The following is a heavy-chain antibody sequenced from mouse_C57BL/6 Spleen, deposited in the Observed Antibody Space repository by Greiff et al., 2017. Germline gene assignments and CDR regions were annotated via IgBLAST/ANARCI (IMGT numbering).Heavy chain of an antibody. Sequence: EVQLQQSGPELVKPGASVKISCKASGYTFTDYYMNWVKQSHGQSLEWIGDINPNNGGTSYNQKFKGKATLTVDKSSSTAYMELRSLTSEDAAVSYCHIAAVVAHWYFDDWGKGTTVTVSS. J-gene: IGHJ1*03. CDR3: HIAAVVAHWYFDD. CDR1: GYTFTDYY. CDR2: INPNNGGT. V-gene: IGHV1-26*01. D-gene: IGHD1-1*01.